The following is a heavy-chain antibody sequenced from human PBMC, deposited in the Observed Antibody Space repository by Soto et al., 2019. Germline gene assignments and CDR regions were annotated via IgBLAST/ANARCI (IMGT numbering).Heavy chain of an antibody. J-gene: IGHJ4*02. V-gene: IGHV3-64D*06. CDR1: GFTFSSYA. D-gene: IGHD3-22*01. Sequence: GGSLRLSCSASGFTFSSYAMHWVRQAPGKGLEYVSSISTNGGSTHYADSVKGRFTISRDNSKNTQYLQMSSLRADDTAVYYCVKGEYYYDSSGYYPFDYWGQGTLVTISS. CDR3: VKGEYYYDSSGYYPFDY. CDR2: ISTNGGST.